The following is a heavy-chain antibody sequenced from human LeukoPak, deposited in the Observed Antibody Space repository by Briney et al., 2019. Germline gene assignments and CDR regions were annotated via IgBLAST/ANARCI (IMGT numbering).Heavy chain of an antibody. CDR1: RFTFSAYA. V-gene: IGHV3-23*01. CDR2: LSGSGGST. CDR3: AKQSGYSYASGYYFEY. D-gene: IGHD5-18*01. J-gene: IGHJ4*02. Sequence: GGSLRLSCAASRFTFSAYAMSWVRQAPGRGLEWVSSLSGSGGSTLYADSVKGRFTISRDNSENTLFLRMNSLRAEDTAVYYCAKQSGYSYASGYYFEYWGQGTLVTVSS.